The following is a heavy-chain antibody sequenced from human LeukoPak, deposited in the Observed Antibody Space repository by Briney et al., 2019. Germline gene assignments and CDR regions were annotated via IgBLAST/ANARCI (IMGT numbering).Heavy chain of an antibody. V-gene: IGHV4-39*01. D-gene: IGHD3-22*01. CDR3: ARRRYYDGSGYLE. CDR1: GDSVSRSDSY. CDR2: IYYSGRT. J-gene: IGHJ1*01. Sequence: KTSETLSLTCSVSGDSVSRSDSYWDWIRQPPGKGLEWIGTIYYSGRTYYSPSLKSRVTMSADPSNNQFSLNLRSVTAADTALYYCARRRYYDGSGYLEWGQGTLLSVSS.